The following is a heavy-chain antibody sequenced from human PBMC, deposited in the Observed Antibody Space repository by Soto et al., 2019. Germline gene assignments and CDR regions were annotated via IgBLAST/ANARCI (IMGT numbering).Heavy chain of an antibody. CDR2: IIPIFGTA. CDR1: GGTFSSYA. CDR3: ASVITMIAAFDI. J-gene: IGHJ3*02. D-gene: IGHD3-22*01. Sequence: QVQLVQSGAEVKKPGSSVKVSCKASGGTFSSYAISWVRQAPGQGLEWMGGIIPIFGTANYAQKFQGRDTITADESTSTAYMELSSLSTENTAVYYCASVITMIAAFDIWGQGTMVTVSS. V-gene: IGHV1-69*01.